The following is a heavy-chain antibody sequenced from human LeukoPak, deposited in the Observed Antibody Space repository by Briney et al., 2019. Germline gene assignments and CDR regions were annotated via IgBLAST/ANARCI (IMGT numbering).Heavy chain of an antibody. Sequence: SETLSLTCAVYGGSFSGYYWSWIRQPPGKGLEWIGEINHSGSTNYNPSLKSRVTISVDTSKNQFSLKLSSVTAADTAVYYCARGEIAVDAFDIWGQGTMVTVSS. CDR2: INHSGST. J-gene: IGHJ3*02. CDR3: ARGEIAVDAFDI. CDR1: GGSFSGYY. V-gene: IGHV4-34*01. D-gene: IGHD6-19*01.